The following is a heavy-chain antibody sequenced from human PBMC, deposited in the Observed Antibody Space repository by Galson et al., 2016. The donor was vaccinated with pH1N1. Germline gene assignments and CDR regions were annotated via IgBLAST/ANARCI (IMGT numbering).Heavy chain of an antibody. CDR2: IHWDDDK. V-gene: IGHV2-5*02. D-gene: IGHD3-10*01. CDR3: ARRVYDFGVSFDH. J-gene: IGHJ4*02. Sequence: PALVKPTQTLRLTCSLSGFSLTSSGMCVGWIRQFPGKAPEWLALIHWDDDKRYNLSFKNRLTLTRDNSRNEVVPTMTTMEPLHSGTYYCARRVYDFGVSFDHWGQGILVTVSS. CDR1: GFSLTSSGMC.